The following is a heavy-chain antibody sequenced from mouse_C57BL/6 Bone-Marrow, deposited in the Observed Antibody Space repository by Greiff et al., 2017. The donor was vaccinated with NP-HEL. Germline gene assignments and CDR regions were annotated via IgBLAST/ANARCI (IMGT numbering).Heavy chain of an antibody. J-gene: IGHJ3*01. CDR1: GYTFTSYW. CDR3: ARGADYDVLWFAY. D-gene: IGHD2-4*01. CDR2: IDPSDSYT. Sequence: QVQLQQSGAELVMPGASVKLSCKASGYTFTSYWMHWVKQRPGQGLEWIGEIDPSDSYTNYNQKFKGKSTLTVDKSSSTAYMQLSSLTSEDSAVYYCARGADYDVLWFAYWGQGTLVTVSA. V-gene: IGHV1-69*01.